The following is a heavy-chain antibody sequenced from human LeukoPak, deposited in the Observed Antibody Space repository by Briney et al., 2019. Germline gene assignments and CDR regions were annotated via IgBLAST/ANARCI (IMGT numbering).Heavy chain of an antibody. V-gene: IGHV3-64D*06. J-gene: IGHJ4*02. Sequence: GGSLRLYCSASGFTFSTYAMHWVRQAPGRGLEYISAISHDGYTTYYADSVKGRFTISRDNSKNTLYLQMSSLRAEDTALYYCAPGKFDYWGQGTLVTVTS. CDR1: GFTFSTYA. CDR2: ISHDGYTT. CDR3: APGKFDY.